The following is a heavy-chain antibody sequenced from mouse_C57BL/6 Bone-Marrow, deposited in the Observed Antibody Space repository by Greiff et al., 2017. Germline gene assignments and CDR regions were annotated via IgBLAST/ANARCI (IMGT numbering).Heavy chain of an antibody. CDR1: GYTFTSYW. J-gene: IGHJ3*01. Sequence: QVQLQQPGAELVKPGASVKLSCTASGYTFTSYWITWVKQRPGQGLEWIGDIYPGSGSTNYNEKFKSKATLTVDTSSSTAYMQLSSLTSEDSAVYYCARWLGAYWGQGTLVTVSA. CDR2: IYPGSGST. CDR3: ARWLGAY. V-gene: IGHV1-55*01. D-gene: IGHD2-2*01.